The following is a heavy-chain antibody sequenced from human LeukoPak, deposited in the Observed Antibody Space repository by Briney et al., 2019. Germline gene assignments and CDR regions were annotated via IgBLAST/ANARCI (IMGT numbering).Heavy chain of an antibody. V-gene: IGHV1-24*01. CDR2: FDPEDGET. CDR1: GYTLTELS. D-gene: IGHD3-22*01. CDR3: ATVQPRVTMIDLDY. Sequence: GASVKVSCKVSGYTLTELSMHWVRQAPGKGLEWMGGFDPEDGETIYAQKFQGRVTMTEDTSTDTAYMELSSLRSENTAVYYCATVQPRVTMIDLDYWGQGTLVTVSS. J-gene: IGHJ4*02.